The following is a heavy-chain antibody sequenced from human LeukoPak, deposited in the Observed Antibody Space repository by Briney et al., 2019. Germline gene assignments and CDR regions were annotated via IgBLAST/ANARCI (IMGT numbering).Heavy chain of an antibody. J-gene: IGHJ3*02. CDR1: GGSISSYY. V-gene: IGHV4-59*01. D-gene: IGHD3-22*01. CDR3: ARDSWYYYDSSGYSGAFDI. Sequence: SETLSLTCTVSGGSISSYYLSWIRQPPGKGLEWIGYIYYSGNTKYNPSSQSRVTISVDTSKNQFSLKLSSVTAADTAVYYCARDSWYYYDSSGYSGAFDIWGQGTMVTVSS. CDR2: IYYSGNT.